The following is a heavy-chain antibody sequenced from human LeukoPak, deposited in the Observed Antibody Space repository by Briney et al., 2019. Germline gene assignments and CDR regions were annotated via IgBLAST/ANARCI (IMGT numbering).Heavy chain of an antibody. D-gene: IGHD6-6*01. Sequence: SETLSLTCTVSGYSISSGHFWGWIRQPPGKGLEWIGTIYHSGSTYYNPSLKSRVTISLDTSKNQFSLKLSSVTAADTAVYYCARGSTIEYSSSSRPYYFDYWGQGTLVTVSS. CDR1: GYSISSGHF. V-gene: IGHV4-38-2*02. CDR3: ARGSTIEYSSSSRPYYFDY. J-gene: IGHJ4*02. CDR2: IYHSGST.